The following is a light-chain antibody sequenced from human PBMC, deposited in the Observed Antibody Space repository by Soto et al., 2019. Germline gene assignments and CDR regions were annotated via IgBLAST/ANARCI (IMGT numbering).Light chain of an antibody. V-gene: IGKV1-9*01. Sequence: IQLTPSPSSLSASVGDRVTVTCRASQDISSYFAWYQQKPGKAPKLLIYATSTLQSGVPSRFSGRGSGTDFALNISSLQPEDFATYYCQQLSSSPLTFGGGTKVEIK. CDR3: QQLSSSPLT. CDR2: ATS. CDR1: QDISSY. J-gene: IGKJ4*02.